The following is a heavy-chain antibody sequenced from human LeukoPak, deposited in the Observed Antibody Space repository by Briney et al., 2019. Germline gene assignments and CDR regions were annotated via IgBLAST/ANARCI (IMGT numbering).Heavy chain of an antibody. V-gene: IGHV3-74*01. CDR1: GFTFSSYW. D-gene: IGHD3-3*01. CDR3: ARMEDYCFDY. CDR2: INSDGSST. J-gene: IGHJ4*02. Sequence: PGGSPRLSCAASGFTFSSYWMHWVRQAPEKGLVWVSRINSDGSSTSYADSVKGRFTISRDNAKNTLYLQMNSLRAEDTAVYYCARMEDYCFDYWGQGTLVTVSS.